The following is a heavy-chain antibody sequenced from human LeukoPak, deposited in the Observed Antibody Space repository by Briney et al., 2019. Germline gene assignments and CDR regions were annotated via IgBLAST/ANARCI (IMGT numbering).Heavy chain of an antibody. D-gene: IGHD5-18*01. CDR3: ARARYSYGYAYYYYGMDV. J-gene: IGHJ6*02. V-gene: IGHV3-7*01. CDR1: GFTFSSYW. Sequence: GGSLRLSCAASGFTFSSYWMNWARQAPGKGLEWVASINHNGNVNYYADSVKGRFTISRDNSKNTLYLQMNSLRAEDTAVYYCARARYSYGYAYYYYGMDVWGQGTTVTVSS. CDR2: INHNGNVN.